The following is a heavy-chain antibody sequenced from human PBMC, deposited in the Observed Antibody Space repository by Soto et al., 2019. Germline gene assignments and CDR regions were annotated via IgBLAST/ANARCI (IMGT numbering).Heavy chain of an antibody. CDR2: ITPDGSEK. D-gene: IGHD4-17*01. CDR3: ARGGSYGPDV. CDR1: GFPFSNYW. V-gene: IGHV3-7*02. Sequence: GGSLRLSCAASGFPFSNYWLSWVRRAPEKGLEWVAVITPDGSEKYYVDSLKGRFTISRDNAQNSLYLQMNSLRAEGTAVYYCARGGSYGPDVWGQGTTVTVPS. J-gene: IGHJ6*02.